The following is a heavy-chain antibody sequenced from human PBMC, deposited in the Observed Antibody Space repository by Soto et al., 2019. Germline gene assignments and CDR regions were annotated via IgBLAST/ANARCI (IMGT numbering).Heavy chain of an antibody. D-gene: IGHD3-10*01. V-gene: IGHV3-11*06. J-gene: IGHJ6*02. CDR1: GFTFSDYY. CDR2: ISSSSSYT. Sequence: GGSLRLSCAASGFTFSDYYMSWIRQAPGKGLEWVSYISSSSSYTNYADSVKGRFTVSRDNAKNSLYLQMNSLRAEDTAVYYCARDPFSGSGNYGMDVWGQGTTVTVSS. CDR3: ARDPFSGSGNYGMDV.